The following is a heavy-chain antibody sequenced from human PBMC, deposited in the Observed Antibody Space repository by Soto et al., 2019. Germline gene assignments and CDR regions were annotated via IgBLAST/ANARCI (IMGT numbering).Heavy chain of an antibody. CDR3: ARDRGCSGGICYRDLGY. CDR1: GFTFSTYS. V-gene: IGHV3-48*01. D-gene: IGHD2-15*01. CDR2: ISSTSNTI. J-gene: IGHJ4*02. Sequence: EVQLVESGGGLVQPGGSLRLSCAASGFTFSTYSMSWVRQAPGKGLEWVSYISSTSNTIYYADSVKGRFTISRDNAKNSLYLHMNSLSAEDTAVYYCARDRGCSGGICYRDLGYWGQGNLVTVSS.